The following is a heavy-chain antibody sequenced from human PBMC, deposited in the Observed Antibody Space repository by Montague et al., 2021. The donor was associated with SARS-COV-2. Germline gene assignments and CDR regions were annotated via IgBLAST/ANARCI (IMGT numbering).Heavy chain of an antibody. Sequence: SETLSLTCTVSGGSISSYYWSWIRQPPGKGLEWIGYIYYSGSTNYNPSLKSRVTISVDTSKNQFSLKLSSVTAADTAVYYCARGDVVVVAANDYYYGMDVWAKGTTVPVSS. CDR2: IYYSGST. D-gene: IGHD2-15*01. V-gene: IGHV4-59*01. J-gene: IGHJ6*04. CDR3: ARGDVVVVAANDYYYGMDV. CDR1: GGSISSYY.